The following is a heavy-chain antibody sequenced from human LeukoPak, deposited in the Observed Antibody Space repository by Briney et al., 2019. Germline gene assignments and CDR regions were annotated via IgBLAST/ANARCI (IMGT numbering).Heavy chain of an antibody. J-gene: IGHJ5*02. Sequence: ASVKVSCKAPGYTFTGYYMHWVRQAPGQGLEWMGRINPNSGGTNYAQKFQGRVTMTRDTSISTAYMELSRLRSDDTAVYYCARVYYGSGSSFDPWGQGTLVTVSS. D-gene: IGHD3-10*01. CDR1: GYTFTGYY. CDR3: ARVYYGSGSSFDP. V-gene: IGHV1-2*06. CDR2: INPNSGGT.